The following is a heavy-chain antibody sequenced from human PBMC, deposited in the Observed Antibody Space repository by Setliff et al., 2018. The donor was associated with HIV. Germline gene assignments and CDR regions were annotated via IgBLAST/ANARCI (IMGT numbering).Heavy chain of an antibody. D-gene: IGHD2-21*02. CDR3: AGREMPCSGGDCNRYFYYYYMDV. CDR2: IIPMLGVA. J-gene: IGHJ6*03. V-gene: IGHV1-69*10. Sequence: SVKVSCKASGGTFSSYAISWVRQAPGQGLDWMGGIIPMLGVANYPQKVQGRVTITTDTSTTIVYMELSSLRPEDTAVYYCAGREMPCSGGDCNRYFYYYYMDVWGTGTTVTVSS. CDR1: GGTFSSYA.